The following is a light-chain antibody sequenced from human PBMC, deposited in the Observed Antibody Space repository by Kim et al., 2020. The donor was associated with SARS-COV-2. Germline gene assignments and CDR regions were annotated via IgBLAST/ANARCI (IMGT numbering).Light chain of an antibody. J-gene: IGKJ5*01. V-gene: IGKV1-39*01. Sequence: SGGDRVIITCRTSQSISSHLNWYQQKPGKAPKLLIFSASSLQSGVPSMFSGSGSGTDFTLTITTLQPEDFATYYCQQGYSSPQITFGQGTRLEIK. CDR1: QSISSH. CDR3: QQGYSSPQIT. CDR2: SAS.